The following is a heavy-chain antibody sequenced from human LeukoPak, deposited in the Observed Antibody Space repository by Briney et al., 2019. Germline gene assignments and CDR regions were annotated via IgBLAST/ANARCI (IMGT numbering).Heavy chain of an antibody. V-gene: IGHV3-30-3*01. D-gene: IGHD6-13*01. CDR1: GFTFSSYA. CDR3: ARDTDVAGSSWNFDY. Sequence: GGSLRLSCAASGFTFSSYAMHWVRQAPGKGLEWVAVISYDGSNKYYADSVKGRFTISRDNSKNTLYLQMNSLRAEDTAVYYCARDTDVAGSSWNFDYWGQGTLVTVSS. J-gene: IGHJ4*02. CDR2: ISYDGSNK.